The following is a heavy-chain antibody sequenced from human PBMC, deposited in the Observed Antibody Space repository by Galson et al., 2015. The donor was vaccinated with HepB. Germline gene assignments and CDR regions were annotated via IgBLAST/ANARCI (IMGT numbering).Heavy chain of an antibody. Sequence: SLRLSCAASGFTFSSYGMHWVRQAPGKGLEWVAVIWYDGSNKYYADSVKGRFTISSDNSKNTLYLQMNSLRAEDTAVYYCARDGYCGGDCSSFFDYWGQGTLVTVSS. J-gene: IGHJ4*02. CDR2: IWYDGSNK. D-gene: IGHD2-21*02. CDR1: GFTFSSYG. V-gene: IGHV3-33*08. CDR3: ARDGYCGGDCSSFFDY.